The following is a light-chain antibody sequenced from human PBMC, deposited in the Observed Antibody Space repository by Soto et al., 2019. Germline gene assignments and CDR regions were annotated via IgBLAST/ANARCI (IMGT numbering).Light chain of an antibody. CDR2: KAS. CDR1: QSISNW. Sequence: DIQMTQSPSTLSASVGDRVTITCRASQSISNWLAWYQQKPGKAPKLLIYKASSSESGVPSRFSGSGSGTEFTLTISSLQPDDFATYYCQQFASYPLTFGGGTKVEIK. J-gene: IGKJ4*01. V-gene: IGKV1-5*03. CDR3: QQFASYPLT.